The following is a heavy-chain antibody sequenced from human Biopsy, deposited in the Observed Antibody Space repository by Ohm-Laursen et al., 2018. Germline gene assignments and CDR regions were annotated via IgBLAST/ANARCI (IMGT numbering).Heavy chain of an antibody. V-gene: IGHV4-34*08. J-gene: IGHJ4*02. CDR3: GNEVHGRDY. Sequence: SQTLSLTCEDYGKTFSDYYWSWIRQPPGKGLEWIGQINQSGRTNYNPSLKSRVNISADKSNNQFSLKLTSVASADTAVYFCGNEVHGRDYWGLGALVTVSS. D-gene: IGHD2-15*01. CDR1: GKTFSDYY. CDR2: INQSGRT.